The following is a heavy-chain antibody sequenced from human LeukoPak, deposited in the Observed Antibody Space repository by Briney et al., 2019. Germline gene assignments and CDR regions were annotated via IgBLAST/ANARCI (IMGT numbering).Heavy chain of an antibody. V-gene: IGHV1-18*01. Sequence: SSVKVSCKASGYTFTRYGISGVRQAPGQGLEWMGWISAYNSNTNYAHKLQGRVNMTTDTSTSTAYMELRSLRSDDTAVYYCARIRSTPMVRGSDWFDPWGQGTLVTVSS. J-gene: IGHJ5*02. CDR3: ARIRSTPMVRGSDWFDP. CDR1: GYTFTRYG. CDR2: ISAYNSNT. D-gene: IGHD3-10*01.